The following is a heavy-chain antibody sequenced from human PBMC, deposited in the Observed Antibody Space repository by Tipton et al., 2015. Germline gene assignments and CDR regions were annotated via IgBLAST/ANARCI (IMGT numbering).Heavy chain of an antibody. D-gene: IGHD3-22*01. Sequence: TLSLTCNVSGDSISNSHNFWSWIRQSPGKGLEWIGSVVYRGGTYYSPLLKSRVTISIDAAQNQFSVHLSSVTAADTAVYYCAREVWDSGSSGSDYWGQGTLVTVSS. V-gene: IGHV4-39*07. CDR1: GDSISNSHNF. CDR2: VVYRGGT. J-gene: IGHJ4*02. CDR3: AREVWDSGSSGSDY.